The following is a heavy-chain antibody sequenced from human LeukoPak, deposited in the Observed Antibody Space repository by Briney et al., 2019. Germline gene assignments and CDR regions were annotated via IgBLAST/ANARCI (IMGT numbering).Heavy chain of an antibody. V-gene: IGHV1-69*05. CDR3: ARVPYGSGSYYNPHYYYYYMDV. J-gene: IGHJ6*03. CDR2: IIPIFGRA. CDR1: GGTFSSYA. D-gene: IGHD3-10*01. Sequence: GAAVKVSCKASGGTFSSYAISWVRQAPGQGLEWMGGIIPIFGRANHAQKVQGRVTMTTDTSTSTAYMELRSLRSDDTAVYYCARVPYGSGSYYNPHYYYYYMDVWGKGTTVTISS.